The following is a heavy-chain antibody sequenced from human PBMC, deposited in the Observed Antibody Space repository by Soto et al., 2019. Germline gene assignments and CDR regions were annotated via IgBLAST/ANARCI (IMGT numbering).Heavy chain of an antibody. CDR3: ASVHWHHSSGYYNY. Sequence: GGSLRLSCAASGFTVTSNYMSWVRQAPGKGLEWVSLIYVGGATYYADSVKGRFTVSRDNSKNTLYLQMNSLRAEDTAVYYCASVHWHHSSGYYNYWGQGTLVTVSS. D-gene: IGHD3-22*01. CDR2: IYVGGAT. V-gene: IGHV3-53*01. J-gene: IGHJ4*02. CDR1: GFTVTSNY.